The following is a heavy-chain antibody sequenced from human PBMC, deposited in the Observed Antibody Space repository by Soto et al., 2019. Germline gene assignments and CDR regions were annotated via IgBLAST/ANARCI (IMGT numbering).Heavy chain of an antibody. CDR1: GFTFSSYS. V-gene: IGHV3-21*01. CDR3: ARDGITIFGADSNYYYYYGMDV. Sequence: GESLKISCAASGFTFSSYSMNWVRQAPGKGLEWVSSISSSSSYIYYADSVKGRFTISRDNAKNSLYLQMNSLRAEDTAVYYCARDGITIFGADSNYYYYYGMDVWGQGTTVTVSS. D-gene: IGHD3-3*01. J-gene: IGHJ6*02. CDR2: ISSSSSYI.